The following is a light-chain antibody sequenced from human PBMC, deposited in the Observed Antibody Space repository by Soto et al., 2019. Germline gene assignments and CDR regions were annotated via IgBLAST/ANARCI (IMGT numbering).Light chain of an antibody. Sequence: DIQMTQSPSSLSASVRDRVTITCRASQSISSYLNWYQQKPGKAPKLLIYAASSLQGGVPSRFSGSGSGTDFTLTISSLQREDCAIYYCQQSSSTVLTFGGGTKVEIK. V-gene: IGKV1-39*01. CDR3: QQSSSTVLT. CDR1: QSISSY. J-gene: IGKJ4*01. CDR2: AAS.